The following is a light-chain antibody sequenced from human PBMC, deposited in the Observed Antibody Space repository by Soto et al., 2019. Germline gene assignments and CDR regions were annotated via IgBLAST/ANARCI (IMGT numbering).Light chain of an antibody. CDR1: QSISSW. CDR2: KAS. J-gene: IGKJ2*01. V-gene: IGKV1-5*03. Sequence: DIQMTQSPSTLSASVGDRVTLTCRASQSISSWLAWYQQKPGKAPKLLISKASSLESGVPSRFSGSGSGTEFTLTISSLQPDDFATYYCQQCNSYSTFGQGTKLEIK. CDR3: QQCNSYST.